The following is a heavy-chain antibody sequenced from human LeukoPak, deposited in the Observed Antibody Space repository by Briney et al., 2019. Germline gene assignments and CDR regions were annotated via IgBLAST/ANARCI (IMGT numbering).Heavy chain of an antibody. V-gene: IGHV3-30*03. CDR2: ISYDGSNK. CDR1: GFTISSYG. Sequence: GRSLRLSCAASGFTISSYGMHWVRQAPGKGLEWVAVISYDGSNKYYADSVKGRFTISRDNSKNTLYLQMNSLRAEDTAVYYCARDKSPYYDILTGYYDYWGQGTLVTVSS. J-gene: IGHJ4*02. D-gene: IGHD3-9*01. CDR3: ARDKSPYYDILTGYYDY.